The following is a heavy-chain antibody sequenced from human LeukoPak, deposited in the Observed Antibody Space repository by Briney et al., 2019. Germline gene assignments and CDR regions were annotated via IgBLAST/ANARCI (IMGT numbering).Heavy chain of an antibody. CDR2: ISSSSSYI. D-gene: IGHD3-16*02. Sequence: GGSLRLSCAASGFTFSSYSMNWVRQAPGKGLEWVSSISSSSSYIYYADSVKGRFTISRDNAKNSVYLQMNSLTAEDTAVYYCAKHRWYHFDSWGQGTLVTVSS. J-gene: IGHJ5*01. CDR3: AKHRWYHFDS. V-gene: IGHV3-21*01. CDR1: GFTFSSYS.